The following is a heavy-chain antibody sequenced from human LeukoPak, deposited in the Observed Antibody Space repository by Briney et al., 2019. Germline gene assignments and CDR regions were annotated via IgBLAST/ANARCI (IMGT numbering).Heavy chain of an antibody. CDR2: INHSGST. V-gene: IGHV4-34*01. CDR3: AIGGMGGDYFDY. Sequence: SETLSLTCAVYGGSFSGYYWSWIRQPPGKGLEWIGEINHSGSTNYNPSLKSRVTISVDTSKNQFSLKLSSVTAADTAVYYCAIGGMGGDYFDYWGQGTLVTVSS. J-gene: IGHJ4*02. CDR1: GGSFSGYY. D-gene: IGHD3-16*01.